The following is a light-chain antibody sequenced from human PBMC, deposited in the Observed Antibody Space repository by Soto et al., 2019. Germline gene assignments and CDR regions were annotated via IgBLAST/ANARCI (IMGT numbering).Light chain of an antibody. CDR3: QQYNNWPWT. Sequence: EIVLTQSPGTLSLSPGERATLSCRASQSLTNNYFAWYQQKPGQAPRLLIHGASARATGFPARFSGSGSGTDFTLTISSLQSEDFAVYYCQQYNNWPWTFGQGTRWIS. CDR1: QSLTNN. CDR2: GAS. V-gene: IGKV3-15*01. J-gene: IGKJ1*01.